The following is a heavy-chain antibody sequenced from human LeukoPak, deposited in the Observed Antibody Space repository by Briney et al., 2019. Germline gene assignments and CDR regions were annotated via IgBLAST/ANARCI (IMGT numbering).Heavy chain of an antibody. Sequence: NPSETLSLTCTVSGGSISSYYWSWIRQPPGKGLEWIGYIYYSGSTNYNPSLKSRVTISVDTSKNQFSLKLSSVTAADTAVYYCAFSIWGDYVDYWGQGTLVTVSS. CDR2: IYYSGST. J-gene: IGHJ4*02. CDR3: AFSIWGDYVDY. CDR1: GGSISSYY. V-gene: IGHV4-59*08. D-gene: IGHD7-27*01.